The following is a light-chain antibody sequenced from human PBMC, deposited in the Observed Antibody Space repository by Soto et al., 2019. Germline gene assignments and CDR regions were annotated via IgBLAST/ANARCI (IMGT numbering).Light chain of an antibody. V-gene: IGKV3-15*01. CDR1: QSVSNN. CDR2: GAS. J-gene: IGKJ4*01. CDR3: QQYNEWLT. Sequence: EIVVTQSPATLSVSPGERVTLFCRVSQSVSNNVAWYQQKRGQAPRLLIYGASTRATGTPARFSGSGSGTEFTLAISSLQSEDFAVYFCQQYNEWLTFGGGTKVEIK.